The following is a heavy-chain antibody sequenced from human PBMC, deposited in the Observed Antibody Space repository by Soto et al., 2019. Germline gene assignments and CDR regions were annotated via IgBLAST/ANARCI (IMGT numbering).Heavy chain of an antibody. CDR2: INPNGGTT. J-gene: IGHJ4*02. CDR3: VRGPYRSGCLYYLGC. CDR1: GYMFTYYY. Sequence: GASVKVSCKASGYMFTYYYIHWVRQGPGQGLEWMGIINPNGGTTTYAQNFQGRVTMTRDTSTSTVYMELTCLTSEDTAIYYCVRGPYRSGCLYYLGCWGQGTLVTVSS. V-gene: IGHV1-46*01. D-gene: IGHD3-16*02.